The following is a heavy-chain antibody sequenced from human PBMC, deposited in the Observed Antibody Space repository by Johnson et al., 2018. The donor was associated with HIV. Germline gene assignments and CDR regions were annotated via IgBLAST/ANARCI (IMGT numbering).Heavy chain of an antibody. V-gene: IGHV3-30-3*01. J-gene: IGHJ3*02. CDR2: ISYDGSNK. D-gene: IGHD3-22*01. CDR3: ARDPSYDMAHTDGFDI. Sequence: VESGGGVVQPGRSLRLSCAASGFTFSSYAVHWVRQAPGKGLELVAIISYDGSNKYYADSVKGRFTISRDNSKDTLYLQMNSLRAEDTAVYYCARDPSYDMAHTDGFDIWGQGTMVTVSS. CDR1: GFTFSSYA.